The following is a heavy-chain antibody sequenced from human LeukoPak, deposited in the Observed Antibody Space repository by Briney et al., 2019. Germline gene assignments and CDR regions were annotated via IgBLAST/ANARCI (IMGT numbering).Heavy chain of an antibody. Sequence: ASVKVSCKASGYTSTGYYMHWVRQAPGQGLEWMGWINPNSGGTNYAQKFQGRVTMTRDTSISTAYMELSRLRSDDTAVYYCASGETYDNGIAEYFQHWGQGTLVTVSS. CDR2: INPNSGGT. D-gene: IGHD3-22*01. CDR1: GYTSTGYY. J-gene: IGHJ1*01. V-gene: IGHV1-2*02. CDR3: ASGETYDNGIAEYFQH.